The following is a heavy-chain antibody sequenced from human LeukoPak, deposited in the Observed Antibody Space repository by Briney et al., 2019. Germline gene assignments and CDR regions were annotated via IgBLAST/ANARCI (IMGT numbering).Heavy chain of an antibody. CDR1: GYTFTSYD. CDR2: MNPNSGNT. Sequence: ASVKVSCKASGYTFTSYDTNWVRQATGQGLEWMGWMNPNSGNTGYAQKFQGRVTITRNTSISTAYMELSSLRSEDTAVYYCARDSGERGSGSYLIAYWGQGTLVTVSS. D-gene: IGHD3-10*01. J-gene: IGHJ4*02. CDR3: ARDSGERGSGSYLIAY. V-gene: IGHV1-8*03.